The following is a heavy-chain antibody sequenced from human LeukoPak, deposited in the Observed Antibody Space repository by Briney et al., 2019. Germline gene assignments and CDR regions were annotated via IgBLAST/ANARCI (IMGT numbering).Heavy chain of an antibody. D-gene: IGHD6-13*01. CDR2: IYYSGST. J-gene: IGHJ6*03. V-gene: IGHV4-59*01. CDR3: ARTTEAHSWRTRYYDYYMDV. CDR1: GGSISSYY. Sequence: PSETLSLTCTVSGGSISSYYWSWIRQPPGKGLEWLGYIYYSGSTNYKSSLKSRVTISVDTSKNQFSLKLSSVTAADTAVYYCARTTEAHSWRTRYYDYYMDVWGKGTTVTVSS.